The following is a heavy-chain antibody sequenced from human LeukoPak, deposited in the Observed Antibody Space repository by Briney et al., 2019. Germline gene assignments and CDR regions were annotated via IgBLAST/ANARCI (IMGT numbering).Heavy chain of an antibody. CDR3: ARARGYSYGLDY. D-gene: IGHD5-18*01. Sequence: GGSLRLPCAASGFTFSSYGMHWVRQAPGKGLEWVAVISYDGSNKYYADSVKGRFTISRDNSKNTLYLQMNSLRAEDTAVYYCARARGYSYGLDYWGQGTLVTVSS. V-gene: IGHV3-30*03. CDR1: GFTFSSYG. CDR2: ISYDGSNK. J-gene: IGHJ4*02.